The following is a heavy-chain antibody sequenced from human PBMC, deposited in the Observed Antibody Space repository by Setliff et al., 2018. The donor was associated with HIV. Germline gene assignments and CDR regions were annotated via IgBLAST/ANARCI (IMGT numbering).Heavy chain of an antibody. CDR2: INHSGRT. Sequence: SETLSLTCAVYGGSFSGYCWSWIRQPPGKGLEWIGEINHSGRTKYNPSLKSRVTTSVDTSKNQFSLRLSSVTAADTAVYYCARGLLRRRGIDYWGQGTLVTVSS. CDR1: GGSFSGYC. D-gene: IGHD3-22*01. J-gene: IGHJ4*02. CDR3: ARGLLRRRGIDY. V-gene: IGHV4-34*01.